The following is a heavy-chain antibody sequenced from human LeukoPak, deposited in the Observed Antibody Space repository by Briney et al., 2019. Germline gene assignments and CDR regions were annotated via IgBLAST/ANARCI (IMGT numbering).Heavy chain of an antibody. CDR3: AKDRWYSSSWYDY. V-gene: IGHV3-23*01. Sequence: GGSLRLSCAASGFTFSSYAMSWVRQAPGKGLEWVSAISGSGGSTYYADSVKGRFTISRDNSKNTLYLQMNSLRAEDAAVYYCAKDRWYSSSWYDYWGQGTLVTVSS. D-gene: IGHD6-13*01. CDR2: ISGSGGST. J-gene: IGHJ4*02. CDR1: GFTFSSYA.